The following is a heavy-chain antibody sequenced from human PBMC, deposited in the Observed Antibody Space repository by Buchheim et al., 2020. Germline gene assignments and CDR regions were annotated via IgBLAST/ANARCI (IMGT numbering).Heavy chain of an antibody. Sequence: EVQLLESGGGLVQPGGSLRLSCAASGFTFSSYAMSWVRQAPGKGLEWVSAISGSGGSTYYADSVKGRFTFARDNSKNTLYLQMNSLRAEDTAVYYCAKGDTMIVVVTRYYYYGMDVWGQGTT. CDR3: AKGDTMIVVVTRYYYYGMDV. J-gene: IGHJ6*02. CDR1: GFTFSSYA. D-gene: IGHD3-22*01. CDR2: ISGSGGST. V-gene: IGHV3-23*01.